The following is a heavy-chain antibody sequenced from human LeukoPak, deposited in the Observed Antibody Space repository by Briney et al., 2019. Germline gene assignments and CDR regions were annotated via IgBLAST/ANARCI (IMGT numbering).Heavy chain of an antibody. V-gene: IGHV3-21*01. D-gene: IGHD1-26*01. CDR1: GFTFSSYS. CDR2: ISSSSSYI. CDR3: AREVPPSGYVDY. J-gene: IGHJ4*02. Sequence: GGSLRLSCAASGFTFSSYSMNWVRQAPGKGLEWVSSISSSSSYIYYADSVKGRFTISRDNAKNSLYLQMNSLRAEDTAVYYCAREVPPSGYVDYWGQGTLVTVSS.